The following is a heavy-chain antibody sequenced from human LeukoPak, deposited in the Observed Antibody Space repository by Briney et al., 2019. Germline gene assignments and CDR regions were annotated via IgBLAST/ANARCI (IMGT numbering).Heavy chain of an antibody. Sequence: GGSLRLSCAASGFTFSSYWMSWVRQAPGKGLESVANIKQDGSEKYYVDSVKGRFTISRDNAKNSLYLQMNSLRAEDTAVYYCARSSGYYRPYFDYWGQGTLVTVSS. J-gene: IGHJ4*02. CDR2: IKQDGSEK. D-gene: IGHD3-22*01. CDR1: GFTFSSYW. V-gene: IGHV3-7*01. CDR3: ARSSGYYRPYFDY.